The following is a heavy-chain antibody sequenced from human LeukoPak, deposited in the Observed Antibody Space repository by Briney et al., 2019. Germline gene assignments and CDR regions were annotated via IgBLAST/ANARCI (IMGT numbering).Heavy chain of an antibody. CDR1: GYTFTGYY. V-gene: IGHV1-2*02. Sequence: GASVKVSCKSSGYTFTGYYIHWVRQAPGQGLEWMGWINPNNGATTYAQKFQDSVSMTRDTSVSTAYMELRWLRSVDSAVYFCARGSGLPDSNGFHYFDYWGQGTLVAVSS. CDR3: ARGSGLPDSNGFHYFDY. D-gene: IGHD3-22*01. J-gene: IGHJ4*02. CDR2: INPNNGAT.